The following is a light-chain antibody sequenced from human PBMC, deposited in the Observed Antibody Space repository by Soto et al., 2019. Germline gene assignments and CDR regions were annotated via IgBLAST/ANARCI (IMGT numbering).Light chain of an antibody. Sequence: AIQLTQSPSSLSASVGDRVIITCRASQGVGRALAWYQQKPGKSPKLLLYDASILETWAPARFSGSGSGTDFTLTISALQPEDFATYYCQQFNGDPSFGQGTRLDIK. V-gene: IGKV1-13*02. CDR3: QQFNGDPS. CDR1: QGVGRA. CDR2: DAS. J-gene: IGKJ5*01.